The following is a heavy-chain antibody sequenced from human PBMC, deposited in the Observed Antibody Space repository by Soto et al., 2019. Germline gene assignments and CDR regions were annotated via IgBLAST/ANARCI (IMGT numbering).Heavy chain of an antibody. J-gene: IGHJ4*02. V-gene: IGHV3-30-3*01. Sequence: QVQLVESGGGVVQPGRSLRLSCAASGFTFSSYAMHWVRQAPGKGLEWVAVISYDGSNKYYADSVKGRFTISRDNSKNTLYLQMNSRRAEDTAVYYCARDRSGWYSIPPPRIFTFDYWGQGTLVTVSS. CDR3: ARDRSGWYSIPPPRIFTFDY. D-gene: IGHD6-19*01. CDR2: ISYDGSNK. CDR1: GFTFSSYA.